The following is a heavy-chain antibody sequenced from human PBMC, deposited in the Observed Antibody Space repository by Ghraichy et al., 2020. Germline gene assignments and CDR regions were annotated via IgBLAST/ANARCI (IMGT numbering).Heavy chain of an antibody. CDR2: ISWDGGST. CDR3: AKDMYDSGSYQVY. V-gene: IGHV3-43*01. J-gene: IGHJ4*02. CDR1: GFTFDDYT. Sequence: LSLTCAASGFTFDDYTMHWVRQAPGKGLEWVSLISWDGGSTYYADSVKGRFTISRDNSKNSLYLQMNSLRTEDTALYYCAKDMYDSGSYQVYWGQGTLVTVSS. D-gene: IGHD3-10*01.